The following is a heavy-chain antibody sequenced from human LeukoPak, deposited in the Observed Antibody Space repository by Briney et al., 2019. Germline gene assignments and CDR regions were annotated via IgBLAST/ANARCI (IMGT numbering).Heavy chain of an antibody. D-gene: IGHD1-26*01. CDR2: MNPNSGDT. CDR1: GYTFTNYD. Sequence: GASVKVSCKASGYTFTNYDINWVRQATGQGLEWMGWMNPNSGDTGYAEEFQGRVTMTRDTSTNTAYMELTSLTSDDTAIFYCARTGMGGNVWIDSWGQGTLVTVSS. V-gene: IGHV1-8*01. CDR3: ARTGMGGNVWIDS. J-gene: IGHJ5*01.